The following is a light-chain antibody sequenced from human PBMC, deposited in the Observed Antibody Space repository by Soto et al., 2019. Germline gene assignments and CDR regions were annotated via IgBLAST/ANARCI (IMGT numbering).Light chain of an antibody. CDR3: QQYSRYAVT. Sequence: DLQVPKTAATLSRSDGGRDPITCRASQSASTFLAWYQQKTGQAPKILIYDASTLQSGVPSRFSASGSGTEFALTISGLQSGDFAVYFCQQYSRYAVTFGQGTKVDIK. V-gene: IGKV1-5*01. CDR1: QSASTF. CDR2: DAS. J-gene: IGKJ1*01.